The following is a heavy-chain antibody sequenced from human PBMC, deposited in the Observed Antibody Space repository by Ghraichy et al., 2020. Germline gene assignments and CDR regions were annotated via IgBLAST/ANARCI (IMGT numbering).Heavy chain of an antibody. CDR1: GGSISNYY. CDR3: AGSHDYSNYFFDY. V-gene: IGHV4-59*01. D-gene: IGHD4-11*01. Sequence: SETLSLTCTVSGGSISNYYWSCIRQPPGKGLEWIGYIYYSGSTNYNPSLKSRVTISVDTSKNQFSLKLSSVTAADAAVYYCAGSHDYSNYFFDYWGQGILVSVSS. CDR2: IYYSGST. J-gene: IGHJ4*02.